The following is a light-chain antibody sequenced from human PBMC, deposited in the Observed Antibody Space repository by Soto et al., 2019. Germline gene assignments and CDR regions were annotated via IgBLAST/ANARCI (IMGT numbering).Light chain of an antibody. Sequence: DIQMTQSPSSLSASVGDRVTTTCQASQDISNYLNWYQQKPGKAPKLLIYDASNLETGVPSRFSGSGSGTDFTFTITSLQPEDIATYYCQQYKHLITFGQGTRLEIK. J-gene: IGKJ5*01. CDR3: QQYKHLIT. V-gene: IGKV1-33*01. CDR2: DAS. CDR1: QDISNY.